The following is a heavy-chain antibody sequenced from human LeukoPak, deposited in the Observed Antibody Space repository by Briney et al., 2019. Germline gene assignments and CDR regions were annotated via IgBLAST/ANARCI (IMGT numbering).Heavy chain of an antibody. J-gene: IGHJ4*02. V-gene: IGHV3-23*01. CDR3: ARDGIEYGSGSYYTH. Sequence: GGSLRLSCAASGFAFSSYTMSWVRQAPGKGLEWVSAISRSGDTTYYADSVRGRFTISRDNSKNTLYLQMNSLRPEDTAVYYCARDGIEYGSGSYYTHWGQGTLVTVSS. D-gene: IGHD3-10*01. CDR1: GFAFSSYT. CDR2: ISRSGDTT.